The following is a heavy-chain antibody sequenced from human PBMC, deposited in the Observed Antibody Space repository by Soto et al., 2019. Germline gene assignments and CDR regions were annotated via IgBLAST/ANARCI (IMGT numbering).Heavy chain of an antibody. CDR3: AREGEVTTPYYYYGMDV. Sequence: QTLSLTCAISGDSVSSNSAAWNWIRQSPSRGLEWLGRTYYRSKWYNDYAVSVKSRITINPDTSKNQFSLQLNSVTPEDTAVYYCAREGEVTTPYYYYGMDVWGQGTTVTVSS. CDR1: GDSVSSNSAA. V-gene: IGHV6-1*01. J-gene: IGHJ6*02. CDR2: TYYRSKWYN. D-gene: IGHD4-17*01.